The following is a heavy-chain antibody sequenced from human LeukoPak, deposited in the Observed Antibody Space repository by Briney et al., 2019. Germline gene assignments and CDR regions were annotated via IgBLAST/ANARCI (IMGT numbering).Heavy chain of an antibody. CDR1: GYTFTSYE. CDR2: IHPNSANP. CDR3: ARRPDTEWWY. J-gene: IGHJ4*02. Sequence: ASVKVSCKASGYTFTSYEIKWGRQAAGQGGGLMGCIHPNSANPPYAPQFQRRVPMTTNTSILTAYMELSSLRPDHTAVYYCARRPDTEWWYWGQGTLVTVSS. D-gene: IGHD2-15*01. V-gene: IGHV1-8*01.